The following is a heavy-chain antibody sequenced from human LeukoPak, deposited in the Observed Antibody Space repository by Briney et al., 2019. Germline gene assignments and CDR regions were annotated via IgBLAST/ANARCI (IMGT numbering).Heavy chain of an antibody. D-gene: IGHD6-19*01. J-gene: IGHJ4*02. CDR2: FDPEDGET. CDR3: ATGVIAVAGLFDY. Sequence: ASVKVSCKASGGTFSSYAISWVRQAPGKGLEWMGGFDPEDGETIYAQKFQGRVTMTEDTSTDTAYMELSSLRSEDTAVYYCATGVIAVAGLFDYWGQGTLVTVSS. V-gene: IGHV1-24*01. CDR1: GGTFSSYA.